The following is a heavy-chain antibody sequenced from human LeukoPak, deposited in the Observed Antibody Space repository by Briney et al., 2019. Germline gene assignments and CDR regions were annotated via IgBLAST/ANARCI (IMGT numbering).Heavy chain of an antibody. D-gene: IGHD3-10*01. V-gene: IGHV4-34*01. Sequence: TSETLSLTCAVYGGSFSGYYWSWIRQPPGKGLEWIGEINHSGSTNYNPSLKSRVTISVDTSKNQFSLKLSSVTAADTAVYYCARFKNYYGSGTPPGYYYYYGMDVWGQGTTVTVSS. CDR3: ARFKNYYGSGTPPGYYYYYGMDV. J-gene: IGHJ6*02. CDR1: GGSFSGYY. CDR2: INHSGST.